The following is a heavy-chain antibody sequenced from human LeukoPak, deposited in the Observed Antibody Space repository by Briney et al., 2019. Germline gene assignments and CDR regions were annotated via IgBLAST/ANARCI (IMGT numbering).Heavy chain of an antibody. Sequence: ASVKVSCKTSGFNLIGYYIHWVRQAPGQGLEWMGWLNRNNGGTNYAEEFQGRVTMTRDTSISTAYMELSGLRSDDTAVYYCARVPSYLPLDYWGQGTLVTVSS. CDR3: ARVPSYLPLDY. V-gene: IGHV1-2*02. CDR1: GFNLIGYY. D-gene: IGHD1-26*01. CDR2: LNRNNGGT. J-gene: IGHJ4*02.